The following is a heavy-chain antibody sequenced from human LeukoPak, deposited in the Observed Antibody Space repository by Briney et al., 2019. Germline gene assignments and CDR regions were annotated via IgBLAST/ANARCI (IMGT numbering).Heavy chain of an antibody. CDR2: VGISSGNT. J-gene: IGHJ4*02. CDR1: GFTFSDYS. V-gene: IGHV3-48*04. Sequence: PGGSLRLSCAASGFTFSDYSMNWVRQAPGKGVEWISYVGISSGNTKYADSVKGRFTISGDSAKNSVFLQMNSLRVEDTAVYYCARDHRYAFDNWGQGTLVTVSS. D-gene: IGHD5-12*01. CDR3: ARDHRYAFDN.